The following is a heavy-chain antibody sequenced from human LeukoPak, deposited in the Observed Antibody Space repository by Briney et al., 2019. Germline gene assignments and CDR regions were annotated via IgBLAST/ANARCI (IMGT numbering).Heavy chain of an antibody. CDR3: ARYDSSGWYGLDY. CDR1: GFTFSSYS. D-gene: IGHD6-19*01. Sequence: GGSLRLSCAASGFTFSSYSMNWVRQAPGKGLEWVSSISSSSSYIYYADSVKGRFTISRDNAKNSLYLQMNSLRAEDTAVYYCARYDSSGWYGLDYCGQGTLVTVSS. CDR2: ISSSSSYI. J-gene: IGHJ4*02. V-gene: IGHV3-21*01.